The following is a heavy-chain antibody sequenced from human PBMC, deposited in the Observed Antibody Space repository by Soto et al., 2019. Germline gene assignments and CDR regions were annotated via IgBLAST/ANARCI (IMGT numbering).Heavy chain of an antibody. CDR1: GFTFGDYA. CDR2: IRSKAYGGTT. CDR3: TRDRIAVAGTEEYYYYGMDV. Sequence: GGSLRLSCTASGFTFGDYAMSWVRQAPGKGLEWVGFIRSKAYGGTTEYAASVKGRFTISRDDSKSIAYLQMNSLKTEDTAVYYCTRDRIAVAGTEEYYYYGMDVWGQGTTVTVSS. J-gene: IGHJ6*02. D-gene: IGHD6-19*01. V-gene: IGHV3-49*04.